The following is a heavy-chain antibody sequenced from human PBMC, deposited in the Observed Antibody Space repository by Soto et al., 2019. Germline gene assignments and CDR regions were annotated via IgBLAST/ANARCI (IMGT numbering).Heavy chain of an antibody. J-gene: IGHJ6*02. D-gene: IGHD4-4*01. CDR1: GYTFTSYA. CDR2: INAGNGNT. V-gene: IGHV1-3*01. Sequence: ASVKVSCKASGYTFTSYAMHWVRQAPGQRLEWMGWINAGNGNTKCSQKFQGRVTITRDTSASTAYMELSSLRSEDTAVYYCASSYSNYALIDYYYYGMDVWGQGTTVTVSS. CDR3: ASSYSNYALIDYYYYGMDV.